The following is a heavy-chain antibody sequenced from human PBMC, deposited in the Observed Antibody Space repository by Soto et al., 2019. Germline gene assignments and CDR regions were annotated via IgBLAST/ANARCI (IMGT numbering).Heavy chain of an antibody. D-gene: IGHD3-10*01. CDR2: IYYTGST. CDR3: ALSSGKLLWFGEPFSGSGFDP. V-gene: IGHV4-39*01. CDR1: GVSITSGTYY. Sequence: QLLLQESGPGLLKPSETLSLTCTVSGVSITSGTYYWGWIRQPPGKGLEWIGTIYYTGSTYYDPSLKSRVTISVDTSKNQFSLKLTSVTAADTAVYYCALSSGKLLWFGEPFSGSGFDPWGQGTLVTVSS. J-gene: IGHJ5*02.